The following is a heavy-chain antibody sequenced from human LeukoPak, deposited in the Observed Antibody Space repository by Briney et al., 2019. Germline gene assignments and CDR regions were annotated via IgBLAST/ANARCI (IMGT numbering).Heavy chain of an antibody. CDR3: AKGLVGTEYFQH. V-gene: IGHV3-23*01. J-gene: IGHJ1*01. CDR2: ISGSGGGT. Sequence: GGSLRLSCAASGFTFSSYAMSWVRQAPGKGLEWISTISGSGGGTYYADSVKGRFTISRDNSKNTLSLQMNSLRAEDTAVYHCAKGLVGTEYFQHWGQGTLVTVSS. D-gene: IGHD2-8*02. CDR1: GFTFSSYA.